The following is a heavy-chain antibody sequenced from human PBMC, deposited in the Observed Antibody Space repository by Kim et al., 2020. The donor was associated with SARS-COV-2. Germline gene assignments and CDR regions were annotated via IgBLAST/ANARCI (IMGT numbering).Heavy chain of an antibody. J-gene: IGHJ5*02. CDR3: AAGINDWFDP. CDR2: GGA. Sequence: GGANYAQKFQGRVTRSRDTSISTAYLDLSRLRSDDTAVYYCAAGINDWFDPWGQGTLVTVSS. D-gene: IGHD3-10*01. V-gene: IGHV1-2*02.